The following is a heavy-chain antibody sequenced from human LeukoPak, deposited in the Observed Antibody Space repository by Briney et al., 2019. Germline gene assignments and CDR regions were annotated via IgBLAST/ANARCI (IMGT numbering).Heavy chain of an antibody. CDR1: GGSISSSSYY. V-gene: IGHV4-61*01. Sequence: PSEILSLTCTVSGGSISSSSYYWGWIRQPPGKGLEWIGYIYYSGSTNYNPSLKSRVTISVDTSKNQFSLKLSSVTAADTAVYYCARESLYVPQQWLSPRDAFDIWGQGTMVTVSS. J-gene: IGHJ3*02. D-gene: IGHD6-19*01. CDR2: IYYSGST. CDR3: ARESLYVPQQWLSPRDAFDI.